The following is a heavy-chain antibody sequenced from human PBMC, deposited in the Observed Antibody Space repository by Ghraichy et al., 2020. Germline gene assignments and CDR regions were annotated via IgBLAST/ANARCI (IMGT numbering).Heavy chain of an antibody. CDR3: AIIVATTSENF. Sequence: ASVTVSCKASGYTFTRYGISWVRQAPGQGLEWMGWISANNGNTHYAQNLQGRVTMTTDTSTSTAYMELRSLRSDDTAMYYCAIIVATTSENFWGQGTLVTVSS. CDR1: GYTFTRYG. CDR2: ISANNGNT. J-gene: IGHJ4*02. V-gene: IGHV1-18*01. D-gene: IGHD5-12*01.